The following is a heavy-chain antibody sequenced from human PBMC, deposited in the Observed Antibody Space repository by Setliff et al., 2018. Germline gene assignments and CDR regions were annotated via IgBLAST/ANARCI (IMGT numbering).Heavy chain of an antibody. D-gene: IGHD3-3*01. V-gene: IGHV5-51*01. CDR1: GYSFTSYW. J-gene: IGHJ5*02. CDR2: IYPGDSDT. Sequence: PGESLKISCKGSGYSFTSYWIGWVRQMPGKGLEWMGIIYPGDSDTRYGPSFQGQVTISADKSISTAYLQWSSLKASDTAMYYCARSRSNFWSGYFNWFDPWGQGTLVTSPQ. CDR3: ARSRSNFWSGYFNWFDP.